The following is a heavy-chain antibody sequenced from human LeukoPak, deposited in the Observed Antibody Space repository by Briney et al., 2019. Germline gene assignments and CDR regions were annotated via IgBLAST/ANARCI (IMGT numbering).Heavy chain of an antibody. D-gene: IGHD1-1*01. CDR1: GFTFSSYA. Sequence: GGSLRLSCAASGFTFSSYAMSWVRQAPGKGLEWVSAISGSGGSTYYADSVKGRFTISRDNSKNTLYLQMNSLRAEDTAVYYCARLRAMERSADAFDIWGQGTMVTVSS. V-gene: IGHV3-23*01. CDR2: ISGSGGST. J-gene: IGHJ3*02. CDR3: ARLRAMERSADAFDI.